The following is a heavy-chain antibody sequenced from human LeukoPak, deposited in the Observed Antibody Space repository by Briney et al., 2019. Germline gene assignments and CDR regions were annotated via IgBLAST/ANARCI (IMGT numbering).Heavy chain of an antibody. CDR3: TRSTNLEAFDI. Sequence: PSETLSLTCTVSGGSVSSGTYYWRWLRQPPGKGLEWIGYIYYSGSTNYNPSLKSRVTVSVDTSKNQCSLKLNSVTTADTAVYYCTRSTNLEAFDIWGQGTMVTVSS. D-gene: IGHD2-8*01. V-gene: IGHV4-61*01. CDR2: IYYSGST. J-gene: IGHJ3*02. CDR1: GGSVSSGTYY.